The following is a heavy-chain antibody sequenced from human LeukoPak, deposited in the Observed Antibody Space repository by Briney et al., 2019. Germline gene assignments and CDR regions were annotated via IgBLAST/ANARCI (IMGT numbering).Heavy chain of an antibody. Sequence: TGGSLKLSCAASGFTFSDSGMHWVRQAPGKGLEWVDRMRSKTQNYATAYAASVKGRFTISRDDSKNTAFLQMNSLKTEDTAVYYCTNYDGSSDLWGYWGQGTLVTVSS. D-gene: IGHD3-22*01. V-gene: IGHV3-73*01. CDR2: MRSKTQNYAT. J-gene: IGHJ4*02. CDR3: TNYDGSSDLWGY. CDR1: GFTFSDSG.